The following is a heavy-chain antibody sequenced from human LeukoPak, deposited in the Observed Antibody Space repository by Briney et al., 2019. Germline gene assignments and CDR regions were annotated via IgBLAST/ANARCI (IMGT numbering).Heavy chain of an antibody. Sequence: GGSLRLSCAASGFTFSSYAMHWVRQAAGKGLGWVAVISYDGSNKYYADSVKGRFTISRDNSKNTLYLQMNSLRAEDTAVYYCARPYGDPTTPTGWFDPWGQGTLVTVSS. D-gene: IGHD4-17*01. CDR1: GFTFSSYA. J-gene: IGHJ5*02. V-gene: IGHV3-30-3*01. CDR2: ISYDGSNK. CDR3: ARPYGDPTTPTGWFDP.